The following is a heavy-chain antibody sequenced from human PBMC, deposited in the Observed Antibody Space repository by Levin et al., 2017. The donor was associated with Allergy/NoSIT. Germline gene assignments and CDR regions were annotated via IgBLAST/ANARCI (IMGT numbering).Heavy chain of an antibody. CDR2: ISYDGSNK. CDR1: GFTFSSYA. CDR3: ASYVVTMVRGGNAFDI. V-gene: IGHV3-30-3*01. Sequence: GESLKISCAASGFTFSSYAMHWVRQAPGKGLEWVAVISYDGSNKYYADSVKGRFTISRDNSKNTLYLQMNSLRAEDTAVYYCASYVVTMVRGGNAFDIWGQGTMVTVSS. J-gene: IGHJ3*02. D-gene: IGHD3-10*01.